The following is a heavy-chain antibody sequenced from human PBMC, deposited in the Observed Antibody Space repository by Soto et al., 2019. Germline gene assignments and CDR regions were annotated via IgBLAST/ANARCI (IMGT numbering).Heavy chain of an antibody. V-gene: IGHV3-20*01. CDR2: INWNGGST. CDR3: AREGGYCSGGSCYFFGGSWFDP. D-gene: IGHD2-15*01. CDR1: GFTFDDYG. Sequence: GGSLRLSCAASGFTFDDYGMSWVRQAPGKGLEWVSGINWNGGSTGYADSVKGRFTISRDNAKNSLYLQMSSLRAEDTALYHCAREGGYCSGGSCYFFGGSWFDPWGQGTLVTVSS. J-gene: IGHJ5*02.